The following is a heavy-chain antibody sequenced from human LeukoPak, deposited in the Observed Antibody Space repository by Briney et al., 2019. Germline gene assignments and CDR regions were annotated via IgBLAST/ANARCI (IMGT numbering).Heavy chain of an antibody. V-gene: IGHV4-61*08. Sequence: SETLSLTCSVSGGAIRGGYYWSWIRQPPGKGLEWIGNIYDRGSTKYNPSLKSRVTISVDTSKNQFSLRLSSVTAADTAVYYCARGRTFDNWGQGTLVTVSS. J-gene: IGHJ4*02. CDR2: IYDRGST. CDR3: ARGRTFDN. CDR1: GGAIRGGYY.